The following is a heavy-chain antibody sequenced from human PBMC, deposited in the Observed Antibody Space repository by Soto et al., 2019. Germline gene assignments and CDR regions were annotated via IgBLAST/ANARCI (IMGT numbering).Heavy chain of an antibody. CDR3: ARDRIMLGRGVAGPTAY. V-gene: IGHV1-18*01. CDR1: GYTFTSYG. D-gene: IGHD6-19*01. CDR2: ISAYNGNT. Sequence: AASVKVSCKASGYTFTSYGISWVRQAPGQGLEWMGWISAYNGNTNYAQKLQGRVTMTTDTSTSTAYMELRSLRSDDTAVYYCARDRIMLGRGVAGPTAYWGQGTLVTVSS. J-gene: IGHJ4*02.